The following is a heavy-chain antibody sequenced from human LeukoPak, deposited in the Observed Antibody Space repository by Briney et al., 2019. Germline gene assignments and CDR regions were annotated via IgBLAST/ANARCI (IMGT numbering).Heavy chain of an antibody. D-gene: IGHD3-16*01. V-gene: IGHV3-11*01. CDR2: ISGSGTSI. J-gene: IGHJ4*02. CDR1: GFSFSDYY. Sequence: GGSLRLSCAASGFSFSDYYMSWIRQSPGKGLEWIAYISGSGTSIFDADFVKGRFSISRDNAKNTLYLQMNTLRPEDTAIYYCARGLLELSGLGNFDSWGQGTLVTVSS. CDR3: ARGLLELSGLGNFDS.